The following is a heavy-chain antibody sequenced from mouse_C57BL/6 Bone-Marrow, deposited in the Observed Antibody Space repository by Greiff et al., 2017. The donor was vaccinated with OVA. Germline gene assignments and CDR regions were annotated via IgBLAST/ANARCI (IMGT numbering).Heavy chain of an antibody. Sequence: EVQVVESGGGLVKPGGSLKLSCAASGFTFSDYGMHWVRQAPEKGLEWVAYISSGSSTIYYADTVKGRFTISRDNAKNTLFLQMTSLRSEDTAMYYCARIYYYGSSQYYYAMDYWGQGTSVTVSS. CDR1: GFTFSDYG. CDR2: ISSGSSTI. D-gene: IGHD1-1*01. V-gene: IGHV5-17*01. J-gene: IGHJ4*01. CDR3: ARIYYYGSSQYYYAMDY.